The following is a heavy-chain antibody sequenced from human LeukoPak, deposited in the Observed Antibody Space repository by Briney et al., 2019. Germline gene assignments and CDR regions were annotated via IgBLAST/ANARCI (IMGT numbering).Heavy chain of an antibody. Sequence: GASVKVSCKASGYTFTSYGISWVRQAPGQGLEWMGWISTYNGNTNYAQKLQGRVTMTTDTSTSTAYMELRSLRSDDTAVYYCARPRSSSGWTVGDYFDYWGQGTLVTVSS. D-gene: IGHD6-19*01. CDR3: ARPRSSSGWTVGDYFDY. V-gene: IGHV1-18*01. CDR1: GYTFTSYG. J-gene: IGHJ4*02. CDR2: ISTYNGNT.